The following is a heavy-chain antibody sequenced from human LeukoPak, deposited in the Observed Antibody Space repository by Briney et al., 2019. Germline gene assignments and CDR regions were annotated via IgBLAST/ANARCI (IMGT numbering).Heavy chain of an antibody. CDR2: ISDDGRRK. V-gene: IGHV3-30*03. J-gene: IGHJ4*02. D-gene: IGHD4-17*01. CDR1: GFSLISYG. CDR3: GTRPSDYGDYVSYFDY. Sequence: GGSLRLSCAASGFSLISYGMHWVPQAPGKGLEWVGVISDDGRRKDYADSVKGRFTISRDNSKDTLYLQMNSLRAEDTAVYYCGTRPSDYGDYVSYFDYWGQGTLVTVSS.